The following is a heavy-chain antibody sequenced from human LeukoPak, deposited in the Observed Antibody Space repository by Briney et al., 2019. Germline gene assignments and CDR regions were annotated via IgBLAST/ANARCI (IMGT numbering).Heavy chain of an antibody. D-gene: IGHD2-15*01. CDR3: KTSPASPFDY. Sequence: TGGSLRLSCSASGFTFSAHAMHWVRQAAEKGLDYVSAITNNGGGTYYADSVKGRFTISRDNSKNTLYLQMSSLRAEDTAVYYCKTSPASPFDYWGQGALVTVSS. CDR1: GFTFSAHA. J-gene: IGHJ4*02. V-gene: IGHV3-64D*06. CDR2: ITNNGGGT.